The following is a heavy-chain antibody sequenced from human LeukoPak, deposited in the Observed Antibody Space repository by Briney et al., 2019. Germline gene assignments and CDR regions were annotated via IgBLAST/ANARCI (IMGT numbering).Heavy chain of an antibody. D-gene: IGHD3-10*01. V-gene: IGHV1-46*01. J-gene: IGHJ1*01. Sequence: ASVKVSCKASGYTFTSYYMHWVRQAPGQGLEWMGIINPSGGSTSYAQKFQGRVTMTRDTSTSTVYMELSSLRSEDTAVYYCARGRGLVLRDAEYFQHWGQGTLVTVSP. CDR2: INPSGGST. CDR1: GYTFTSYY. CDR3: ARGRGLVLRDAEYFQH.